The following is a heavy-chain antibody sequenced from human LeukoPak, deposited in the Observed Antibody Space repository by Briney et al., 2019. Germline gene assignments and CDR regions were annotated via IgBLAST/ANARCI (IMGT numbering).Heavy chain of an antibody. CDR1: GYSFTNYY. V-gene: IGHV5-51*01. CDR3: TLHSGSRVYSDYDY. CDR2: IYPGDSEA. J-gene: IGHJ4*02. Sequence: GESLKISCKGSGYSFTNYYIAWVRQMPGKGLEWMGIIYPGDSEATYSPSFQGQVTISADKSIITAYLQWSRLKASDSAMYYCTLHSGSRVYSDYDYWGQGTLVTVSS. D-gene: IGHD5-12*01.